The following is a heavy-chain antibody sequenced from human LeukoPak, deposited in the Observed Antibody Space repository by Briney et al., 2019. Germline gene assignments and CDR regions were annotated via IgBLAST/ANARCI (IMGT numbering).Heavy chain of an antibody. D-gene: IGHD3-9*01. CDR3: ARFSGHYDILTGYYGGAFDI. J-gene: IGHJ3*02. Sequence: PSETLSLTCTVSGGSISSYYWSWIGQPPGKGLEWIGYIYYSGSTNYNPSLKSRVTISVDTSKNQFSLKLSSVTAADTAVYYCARFSGHYDILTGYYGGAFDIWGQGTMVTVSS. CDR1: GGSISSYY. CDR2: IYYSGST. V-gene: IGHV4-59*01.